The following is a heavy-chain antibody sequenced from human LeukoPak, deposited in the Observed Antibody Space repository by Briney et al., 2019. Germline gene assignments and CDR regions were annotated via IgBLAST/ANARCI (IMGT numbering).Heavy chain of an antibody. V-gene: IGHV1-46*01. Sequence: ASVKVSCKASGYTFTSYHMHWVRQAPGQGLEWMGIINPSGGSTSYAQKFQGRVTMTRDTSTSTVYMELSSLRSEDTAVYYCARDTCGGDCQTGIDYWGQGTLVIVSS. CDR2: INPSGGST. D-gene: IGHD2-21*02. J-gene: IGHJ4*02. CDR3: ARDTCGGDCQTGIDY. CDR1: GYTFTSYH.